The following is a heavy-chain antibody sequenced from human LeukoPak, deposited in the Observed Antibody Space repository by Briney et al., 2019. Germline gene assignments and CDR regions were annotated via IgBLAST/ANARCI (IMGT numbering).Heavy chain of an antibody. CDR3: ARYYDPIYGLDV. J-gene: IGHJ6*02. CDR2: INPTGGST. V-gene: IGHV1-46*01. Sequence: ASVKVSCKASGYTFTSYYMHWVRQAPGQGLGWMGMINPTGGSTNYAQRFQGRVTMARDTSTSTVYMELSSLRSEDTAVYYCARYYDPIYGLDVWGQGTTVTVSS. D-gene: IGHD3-22*01. CDR1: GYTFTSYY.